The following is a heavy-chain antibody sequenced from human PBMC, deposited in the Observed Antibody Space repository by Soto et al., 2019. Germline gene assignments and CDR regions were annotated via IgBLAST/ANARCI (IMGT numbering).Heavy chain of an antibody. Sequence: SETLSLTCTVSGGSISSSSYYWGWIRQPPGKGLEWIGSIYYSGSTYYNPSLKSRVTISVDTSKNQFSLKLSSVTAADTAVYYCASSDVRYGDYYVDFGYWGQGTLVTVSS. CDR3: ASSDVRYGDYYVDFGY. V-gene: IGHV4-39*01. D-gene: IGHD4-17*01. CDR1: GGSISSSSYY. CDR2: IYYSGST. J-gene: IGHJ4*02.